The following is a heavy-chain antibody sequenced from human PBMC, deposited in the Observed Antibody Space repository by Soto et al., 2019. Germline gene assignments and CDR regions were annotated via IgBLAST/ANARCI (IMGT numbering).Heavy chain of an antibody. J-gene: IGHJ4*02. V-gene: IGHV4-39*01. D-gene: IGHD6-19*01. Sequence: SETLSLTCTVSGGSISSSSYYWGWIRQPPGKGLEWIGSIYYSGSTYYNPSLKSRVTISVDTSKNQFSLKLSSVTAADTAVYYCARTVASLSAVAGSHFDYWGQGTLVTVSS. CDR2: IYYSGST. CDR1: GGSISSSSYY. CDR3: ARTVASLSAVAGSHFDY.